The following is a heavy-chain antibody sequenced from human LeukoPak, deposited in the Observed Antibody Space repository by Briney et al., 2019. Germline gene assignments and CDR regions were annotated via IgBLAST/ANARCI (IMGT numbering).Heavy chain of an antibody. CDR1: GFTFSSYS. V-gene: IGHV3-48*04. D-gene: IGHD2-2*01. Sequence: GGSLRLSCAASGFTFSSYSMNWVRQAPGKGLEWVSYISSSSSTLYYADSVKGRFTISRDNAKNSLYLQMNSLRAEDTAVYYCARDPIVVVPAAIIRYGMDVWGQGTTVTVSS. CDR3: ARDPIVVVPAAIIRYGMDV. J-gene: IGHJ6*02. CDR2: ISSSSSTL.